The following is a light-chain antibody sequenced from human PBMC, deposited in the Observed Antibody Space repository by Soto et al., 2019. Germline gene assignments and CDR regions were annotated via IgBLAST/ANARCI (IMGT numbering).Light chain of an antibody. Sequence: QSVLTQPPSVSGAPGQRVTISCTGSSSNIGAGYDVHWYQQLPGTAPKLLIYGNSNRPSGVPDRFSGSKSGTSASLAITGLQAEDEADYDCQSYDSSLSVVFGGVTKLTVL. J-gene: IGLJ2*01. CDR2: GNS. V-gene: IGLV1-40*01. CDR3: QSYDSSLSVV. CDR1: SSNIGAGYD.